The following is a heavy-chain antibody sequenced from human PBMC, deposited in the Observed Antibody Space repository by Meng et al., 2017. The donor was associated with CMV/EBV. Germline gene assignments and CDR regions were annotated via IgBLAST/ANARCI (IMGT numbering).Heavy chain of an antibody. Sequence: QVQLGQSGAEVKKPGAPVKVSCKASCYTFTGYGISWVRQAPGQGLEWMGWISAYNGNTNYAQKLQGRVTMTTDTSTSTAYMELRSLRSDDTAVYYCAAYPQTMVRGVALWGAFDYWGQGTLVTVSS. J-gene: IGHJ4*02. CDR1: CYTFTGYG. CDR2: ISAYNGNT. CDR3: AAYPQTMVRGVALWGAFDY. V-gene: IGHV1-18*01. D-gene: IGHD3-10*01.